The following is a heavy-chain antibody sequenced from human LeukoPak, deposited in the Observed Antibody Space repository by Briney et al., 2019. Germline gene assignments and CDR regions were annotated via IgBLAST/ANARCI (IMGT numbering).Heavy chain of an antibody. CDR1: GGSISSYY. V-gene: IGHV4-59*01. J-gene: IGHJ4*02. D-gene: IGHD6-13*01. CDR3: ARVIYSSSWYWYYFDY. CDR2: IYYSGST. Sequence: SETLSLTCTVSGGSISSYYWSWIRQPPGKGLEWIGYIYYSGSTNYNPSLKRRVSISVDTSKNQFSLKLSSVTAADTAVYYCARVIYSSSWYWYYFDYWGQGTLVTVSS.